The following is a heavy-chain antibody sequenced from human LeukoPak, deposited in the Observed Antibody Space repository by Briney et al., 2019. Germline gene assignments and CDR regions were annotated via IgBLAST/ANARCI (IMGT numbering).Heavy chain of an antibody. CDR2: IYYSGST. CDR1: GGSISSSSYH. D-gene: IGHD6-19*01. Sequence: SETLSLTCTVSGGSISSSSYHWGWIRQPPGKGLEWIGSIYYSGSTYYNPSLKSRVTISVDTSKNQFSLKLSSVTAADTAVYYCARMRTQWLTPYYFDYWGQGTLVTVSS. CDR3: ARMRTQWLTPYYFDY. V-gene: IGHV4-39*07. J-gene: IGHJ4*02.